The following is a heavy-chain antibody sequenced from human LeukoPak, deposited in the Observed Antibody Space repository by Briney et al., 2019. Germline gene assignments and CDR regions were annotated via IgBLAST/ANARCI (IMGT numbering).Heavy chain of an antibody. J-gene: IGHJ5*02. D-gene: IGHD3-22*01. CDR1: VGSLSRYY. CDR2: IYTSGST. V-gene: IGHV4-4*07. CDR3: GSVGLSRGYGAWGWNWFDP. Sequence: SETLSLTCTVSVGSLSRYYGSWIRRPAGKGLEWIGRIYTSGSTNYHPSPKSRVTMSVDKSKNQFSLKLSSVTTSGTAVYYCGSVGLSRGYGAWGWNWFDPWGQETLVTVSS.